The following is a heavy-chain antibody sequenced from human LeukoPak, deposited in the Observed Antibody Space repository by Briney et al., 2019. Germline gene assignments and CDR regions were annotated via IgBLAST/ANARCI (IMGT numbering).Heavy chain of an antibody. D-gene: IGHD3-3*01. CDR1: GGSISSSSYY. Sequence: SETLSLACTVSGGSISSSSYYWGWIRQPPGKGLEWIGSIYYSGSTYYNPSLKSRVTISVDTSKNQFSLKLSSVTAEDTAVYYCARELMNDFWSGYYAIGKIDYWGQGTLVTVSS. V-gene: IGHV4-39*07. CDR2: IYYSGST. J-gene: IGHJ4*02. CDR3: ARELMNDFWSGYYAIGKIDY.